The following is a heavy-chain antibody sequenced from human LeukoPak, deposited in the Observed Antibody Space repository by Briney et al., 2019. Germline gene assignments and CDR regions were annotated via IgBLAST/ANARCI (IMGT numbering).Heavy chain of an antibody. CDR2: ISDGGGRT. CDR3: AKRGVVIRVIVVGFHKEAYYFDS. J-gene: IGHJ4*02. D-gene: IGHD2-15*01. V-gene: IGHV3-23*01. Sequence: GGSLRLSCAVSGITLINYGMSWVRQAPGKGLEWVAGISDGGGRTNYADSVKGRFTISRDNPKNTLYLQMNSLRAEDTVVYFCAKRGVVIRVIVVGFHKEAYYFDSWGQGALVTVSS. CDR1: GITLINYG.